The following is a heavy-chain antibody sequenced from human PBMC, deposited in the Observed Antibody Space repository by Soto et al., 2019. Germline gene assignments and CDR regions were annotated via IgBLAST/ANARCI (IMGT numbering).Heavy chain of an antibody. Sequence: DTLSLTCAVYGGSFSGYYWSLIRQPPGKGLEWIGEINHSGSTNYNPSLKGRVTISVDTSKNQFSLKLSSVTAADTAVYYCARAQLWWNYYYYYGMDVWGQGTTVTVSS. V-gene: IGHV4-34*01. CDR2: INHSGST. CDR3: ARAQLWWNYYYYYGMDV. J-gene: IGHJ6*02. D-gene: IGHD5-18*01. CDR1: GGSFSGYY.